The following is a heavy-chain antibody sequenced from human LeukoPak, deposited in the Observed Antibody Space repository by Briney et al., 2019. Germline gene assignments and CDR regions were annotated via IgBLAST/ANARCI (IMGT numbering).Heavy chain of an antibody. CDR3: ARVLYCTNGVCYMEYYYYYGMDV. D-gene: IGHD2-8*01. CDR2: ISSSGSTI. J-gene: IGHJ6*02. Sequence: PGGSLRLSCAASGFTFSSYEMNWVRQAPGKGLEWVSYISSSGSTIYYADSVKGRFTISRDNAKNSLYRQMNSLRAEDTAVYYCARVLYCTNGVCYMEYYYYYGMDVWGQGTTVTVYS. V-gene: IGHV3-48*03. CDR1: GFTFSSYE.